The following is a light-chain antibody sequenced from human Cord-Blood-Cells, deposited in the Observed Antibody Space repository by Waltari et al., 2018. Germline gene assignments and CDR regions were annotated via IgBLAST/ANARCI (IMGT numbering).Light chain of an antibody. V-gene: IGKV3-11*01. CDR2: DAS. Sequence: EIVLTQSPATLCLSPGERATLYCSASQSVSSYLAWYQKKPGQAPRLLIYDASNRANCIPARFSGSGSGTDFTLTISSLEPEDFAVYYCQQRSNWPLTFGGGTKVEIK. J-gene: IGKJ4*01. CDR1: QSVSSY. CDR3: QQRSNWPLT.